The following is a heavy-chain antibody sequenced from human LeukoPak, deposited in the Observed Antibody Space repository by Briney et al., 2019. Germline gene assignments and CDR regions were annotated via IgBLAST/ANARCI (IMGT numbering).Heavy chain of an antibody. J-gene: IGHJ4*02. D-gene: IGHD5-12*01. Sequence: PGGSLSLSCAASGFTFSDYYMSWIRQAPGKGPEWVAYITSSGDDIYYADSVKGRFTISRDNAKNALFLRMSSLRVEDTATYYCSSDIVATSGDFWGQGTLVSVSS. CDR1: GFTFSDYY. CDR3: SSDIVATSGDF. V-gene: IGHV3-11*01. CDR2: ITSSGDDI.